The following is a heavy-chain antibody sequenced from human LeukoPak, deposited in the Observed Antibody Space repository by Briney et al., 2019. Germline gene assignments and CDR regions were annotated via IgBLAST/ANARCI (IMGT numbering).Heavy chain of an antibody. V-gene: IGHV3-21*01. Sequence: GGPRKLSFQAPELPLSTFWMSWARKAPGKVLRGSQSISISSITIYYADSVKGRLTISRDNARKSLYLQTNSLRAEDTAVYYCARSGAFCSGEDCYSGRTWFDPWGQGTLVTISS. CDR1: ELPLSTFW. J-gene: IGHJ5*02. D-gene: IGHD2-15*01. CDR3: ARSGAFCSGEDCYSGRTWFDP. CDR2: ISISSITI.